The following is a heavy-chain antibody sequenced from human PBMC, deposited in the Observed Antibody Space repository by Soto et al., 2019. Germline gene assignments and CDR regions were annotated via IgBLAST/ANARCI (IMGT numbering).Heavy chain of an antibody. CDR1: GGSISSSY. CDR2: IYDSGST. Sequence: SETLSLTCTVSGGSISSSYWSWIRQPPGKGLEWIGYIYDSGSTYYNPSLKSRVTISVDRSKNQFSLKLSSVTAADTAVYYCARGVTTVTTFDYWGQGTLVTVSS. V-gene: IGHV4-59*12. D-gene: IGHD4-17*01. J-gene: IGHJ4*02. CDR3: ARGVTTVTTFDY.